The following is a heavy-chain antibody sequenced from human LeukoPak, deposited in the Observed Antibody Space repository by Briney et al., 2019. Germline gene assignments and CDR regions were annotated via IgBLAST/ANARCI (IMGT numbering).Heavy chain of an antibody. D-gene: IGHD6-19*01. CDR2: IYSGGST. V-gene: IGHV3-66*01. CDR3: AKDRVAVARYFDY. Sequence: GGSLRLSCAASGFTVSSNYMSWVRQAPGKGLEWVSVIYSGGSTYYADSVKGRFTISRDNSKNTLYLQMNSLRAEDTAVYYCAKDRVAVARYFDYWGQGTLVTVSS. J-gene: IGHJ4*02. CDR1: GFTVSSNY.